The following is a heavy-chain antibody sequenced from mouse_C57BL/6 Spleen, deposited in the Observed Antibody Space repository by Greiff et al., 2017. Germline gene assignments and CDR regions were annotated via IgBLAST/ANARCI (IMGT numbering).Heavy chain of an antibody. V-gene: IGHV5-9*01. CDR1: GFTFSSYT. CDR2: ISGGGGNT. CDR3: ARHGDGYYPYYFDY. D-gene: IGHD2-3*01. J-gene: IGHJ2*01. Sequence: EVQRVESGGGLVKPGGSLKLSCAASGFTFSSYTMSWVRQTPEKRLEWVATISGGGGNTYYPDSVKGRFTTSRDNAKNTLYLQMSSLRSEDTALYYCARHGDGYYPYYFDYWGQGTTLTVSS.